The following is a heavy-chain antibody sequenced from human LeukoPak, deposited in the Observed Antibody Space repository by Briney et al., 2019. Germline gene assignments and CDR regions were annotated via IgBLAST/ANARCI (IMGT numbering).Heavy chain of an antibody. V-gene: IGHV3-30*18. D-gene: IGHD3-3*01. J-gene: IGHJ4*02. CDR3: AKDLGSDFWSGYGSPDY. CDR1: GFTFSSYG. CDR2: ISYDGSNK. Sequence: PGRSLRLSCAASGFTFSSYGMHWVRQAPGKGLEWVAVISYDGSNKYYADSVKGRFTISRDNSKNTLYLQMNSLRAEDTAVYYCAKDLGSDFWSGYGSPDYWGQGTLVTVSS.